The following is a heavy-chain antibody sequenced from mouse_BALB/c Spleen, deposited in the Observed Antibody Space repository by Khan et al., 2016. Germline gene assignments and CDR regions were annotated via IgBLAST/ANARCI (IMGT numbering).Heavy chain of an antibody. CDR3: ASRSLLVLYYAMDY. J-gene: IGHJ4*01. D-gene: IGHD6-1*01. CDR1: GYAFTHYG. CDR2: IKTYSGES. V-gene: IGHV9-1*02. Sequence: QIQLVQSGPELKKPGETVKISFKASGYAFTHYGMNWVKQAPGKGLKWMGWIKTYSGESTYADDFKGRFAFSLETSASNAYLQINSLKNEDMATXFSASRSLLVLYYAMDYWGQGTSVPVSS.